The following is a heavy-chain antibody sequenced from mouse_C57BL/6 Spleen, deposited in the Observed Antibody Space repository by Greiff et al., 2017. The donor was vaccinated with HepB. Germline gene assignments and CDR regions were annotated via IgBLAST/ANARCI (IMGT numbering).Heavy chain of an antibody. V-gene: IGHV1-55*01. D-gene: IGHD3-2*02. Sequence: QVQLQQPGAELVKPGASVKMSCKASGYTFTSYWITWVKQRPGQGLEWIGDIYPGSGSTNYNEKFKSKATLTVDTSSSTAYMQLSSLTSEDSAVYYGARRDSSGLYYYAMDYWGQGTSVTVSS. CDR2: IYPGSGST. J-gene: IGHJ4*01. CDR3: ARRDSSGLYYYAMDY. CDR1: GYTFTSYW.